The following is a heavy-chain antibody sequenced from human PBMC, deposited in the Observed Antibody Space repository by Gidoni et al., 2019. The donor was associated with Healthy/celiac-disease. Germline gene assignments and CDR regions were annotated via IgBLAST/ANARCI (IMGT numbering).Heavy chain of an antibody. Sequence: QVQLVQSGAEVKKPGSSVNVSCKASGGTFSSYTIRWVRQAPGQGLEWMGRIIPILGIANYAQKFQGRVTITADKSTSTAYMELSSLRSEDTAVYYCARELYSSSWYSAFDIWGQGTMVTVSS. CDR1: GGTFSSYT. D-gene: IGHD6-13*01. J-gene: IGHJ3*02. CDR2: IIPILGIA. CDR3: ARELYSSSWYSAFDI. V-gene: IGHV1-69*08.